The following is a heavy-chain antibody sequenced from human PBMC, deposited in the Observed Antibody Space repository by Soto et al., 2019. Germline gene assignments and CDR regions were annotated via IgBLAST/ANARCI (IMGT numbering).Heavy chain of an antibody. CDR3: AKADGQQWLIPHLDN. V-gene: IGHV3-23*01. CDR1: GFPFSSYV. J-gene: IGHJ4*02. Sequence: EVQLLESGGGLVQRGGSLRLSCAASGFPFSSYVMSWVRQAPGKGLEWVSGISGGSASYADSVKGRFSIARDDSKNTVSLQLNSLRVEDTAQYYCAKADGQQWLIPHLDNWGQGTLVTVS. CDR2: ISGGSA. D-gene: IGHD6-19*01.